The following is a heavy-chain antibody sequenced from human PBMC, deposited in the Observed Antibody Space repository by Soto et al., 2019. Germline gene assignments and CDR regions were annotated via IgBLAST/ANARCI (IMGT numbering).Heavy chain of an antibody. CDR1: GCSIISGGYY. J-gene: IGHJ6*02. D-gene: IGHD4-17*01. CDR3: ARDGDYGGNYDYYYGMDV. V-gene: IGHV4-31*03. CDR2: IYYSGST. Sequence: SEPLSLPSPVSGCSIISGGYYWSWIRQHPWKGLEWIGCIYYSGSTYYNPSLKSRVTISVDTSKNQFSLKLSSVTAADTAVYYCARDGDYGGNYDYYYGMDVWGQGTTVTVSS.